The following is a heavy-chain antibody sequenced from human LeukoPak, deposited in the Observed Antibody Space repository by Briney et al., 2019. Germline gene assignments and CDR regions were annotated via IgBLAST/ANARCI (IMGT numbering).Heavy chain of an antibody. V-gene: IGHV1-69*13. CDR1: GGTFSSYA. D-gene: IGHD2-2*01. Sequence: ASVKVSCKASGGTFSSYAISWVRQAPGQGLERMGGIIPIFGTANYAQKFQGRVTITADESTSTAYMELSSLRSEDTAVYYCARKSCSSTSCYYGMDVWGQGTTVTVSS. CDR3: ARKSCSSTSCYYGMDV. CDR2: IIPIFGTA. J-gene: IGHJ6*02.